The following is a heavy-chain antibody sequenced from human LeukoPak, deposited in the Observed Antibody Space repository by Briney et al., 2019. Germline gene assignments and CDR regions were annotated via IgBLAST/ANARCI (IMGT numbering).Heavy chain of an antibody. CDR2: IYSSGST. V-gene: IGHV4-4*07. CDR1: GGSINNYY. Sequence: SETLSLTCTVSGGSINNYYWSWMRQPAGKGLEWIGRIYSSGSTNCNPSLKSRVTMSVDTPKNQFSLKLSSVTAADTAIYYCARSPRDSNWLDYWGQGALVTVSS. CDR3: ARSPRDSNWLDY. J-gene: IGHJ4*02. D-gene: IGHD4-11*01.